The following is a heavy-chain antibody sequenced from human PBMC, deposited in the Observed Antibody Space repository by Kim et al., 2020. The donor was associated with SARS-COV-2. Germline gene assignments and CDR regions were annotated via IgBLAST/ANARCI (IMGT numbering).Heavy chain of an antibody. CDR3: ARGTYSTYYYDSCGYYAFDY. CDR2: INHSGST. CDR1: GGSFSGYY. Sequence: SETLSLTCAVYGGSFSGYYWSWIRQPPGKGLEWIGEINHSGSTNYNPSLKSRVTISVDTSKNQFSLKLSSVTAADTAVYYCARGTYSTYYYDSCGYYAFDYWGQGTLVTVSS. D-gene: IGHD3-22*01. V-gene: IGHV4-34*01. J-gene: IGHJ4*02.